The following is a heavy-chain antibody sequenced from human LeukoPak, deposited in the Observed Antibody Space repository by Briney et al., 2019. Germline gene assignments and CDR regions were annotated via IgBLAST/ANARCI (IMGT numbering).Heavy chain of an antibody. CDR3: AVYYYVSSGYSNWFDP. D-gene: IGHD3-22*01. V-gene: IGHV4-39*01. J-gene: IGHJ5*02. CDR2: MHYSGSA. CDR1: GGSINSSNYY. Sequence: SETLSLTCTVSGGSINSSNYYWGWIRQPPGEGLEWIGYMHYSGSAYYNPPLKSRLTISVDTSKNQFSLKLSSVTAADTAMYYCAVYYYVSSGYSNWFDPWGQGTLVTVSS.